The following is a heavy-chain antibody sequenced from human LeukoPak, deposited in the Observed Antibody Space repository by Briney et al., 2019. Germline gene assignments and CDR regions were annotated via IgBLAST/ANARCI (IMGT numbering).Heavy chain of an antibody. Sequence: ASVKVSCKASGGTFSSYTISWVRQAPGQGLEWTGRIIPILGIANYAQKFQGRVTITADKSTSTAYMELNSLRSEDTAVYYCASLVREIDYWGQGTLVTVSS. CDR1: GGTFSSYT. J-gene: IGHJ4*02. CDR2: IIPILGIA. V-gene: IGHV1-69*02. CDR3: ASLVREIDY. D-gene: IGHD1-26*01.